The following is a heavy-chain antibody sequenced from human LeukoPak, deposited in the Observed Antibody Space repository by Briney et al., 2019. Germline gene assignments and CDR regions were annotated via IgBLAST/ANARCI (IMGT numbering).Heavy chain of an antibody. Sequence: GGSLRLSCVASGFSVSSNSISWVRQAPGKGLEWVSVIYSGDRTYHADSVKGRFTISRDNAKNTLYLQMNSLRAEDTAVYYCARDWFHAIDYWGQGTLVTVSS. CDR2: IYSGDRT. CDR3: ARDWFHAIDY. J-gene: IGHJ4*02. D-gene: IGHD2/OR15-2a*01. V-gene: IGHV3-53*01. CDR1: GFSVSSNS.